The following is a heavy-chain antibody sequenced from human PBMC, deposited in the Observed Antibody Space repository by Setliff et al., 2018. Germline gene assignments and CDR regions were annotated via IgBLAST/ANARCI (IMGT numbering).Heavy chain of an antibody. J-gene: IGHJ5*02. CDR1: GFTFSSYS. CDR3: ARESVAATYNGFDP. D-gene: IGHD2-15*01. V-gene: IGHV3-21*01. Sequence: GGSLRLSCAASGFTFSSYSMNWVRQAPGKGLEWVSSISSSSSYIYYADSVKGRFTISRDNAKNSLYLQMNSLRAEDTAVYYCARESVAATYNGFDPWGQGTLVTVSS. CDR2: ISSSSSYI.